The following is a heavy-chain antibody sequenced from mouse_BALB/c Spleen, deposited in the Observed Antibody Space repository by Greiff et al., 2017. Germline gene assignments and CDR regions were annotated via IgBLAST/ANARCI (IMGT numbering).Heavy chain of an antibody. V-gene: IGHV14-3*02. J-gene: IGHJ1*01. CDR1: GFNIKDTY. CDR3: ARGYYEDWYFDV. Sequence: VQLQQSGAELVKPGASVKLSCTASGFNIKDTYMHWVKQRPEQGLEWIGRIDPANGNTKYDPKFQGKATITADTSSNTAYLQLSSLTSEDTAVYYCARGYYEDWYFDVWGAGTTVTVSS. CDR2: IDPANGNT. D-gene: IGHD2-3*01.